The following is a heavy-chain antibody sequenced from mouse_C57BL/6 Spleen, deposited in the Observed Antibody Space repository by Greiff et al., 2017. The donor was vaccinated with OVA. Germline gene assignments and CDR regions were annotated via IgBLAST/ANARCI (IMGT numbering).Heavy chain of an antibody. CDR2: IDPSDSYT. CDR3: ARKPLDYYGSSPFDY. D-gene: IGHD1-1*01. J-gene: IGHJ2*01. V-gene: IGHV1-69*01. Sequence: QVQLQQPGAELVMPGASVKLSCKASGYTFTSYWMHWVKQRPGQGLEWIGEIDPSDSYTNYNQKFKGKSTLTVDKSSSTAYMQLSSLTSEDSAVYYCARKPLDYYGSSPFDYWGQGTLSQSPQ. CDR1: GYTFTSYW.